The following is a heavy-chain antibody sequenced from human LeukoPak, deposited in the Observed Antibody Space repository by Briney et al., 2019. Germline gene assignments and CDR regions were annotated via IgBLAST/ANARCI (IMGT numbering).Heavy chain of an antibody. CDR1: GYTFTSYY. J-gene: IGHJ6*03. D-gene: IGHD6-13*01. CDR3: ARDPQQLASYMDV. V-gene: IGHV1-46*01. CDR2: INPSGGST. Sequence: ASVKVSCKASGYTFTSYYMHWVRQAPGQGLEWMGIINPSGGSTSYAQKFQSRVTMTRDMSTSTVYMELSSLRSEDTAVYYCARDPQQLASYMDVWGKGTTVTVSS.